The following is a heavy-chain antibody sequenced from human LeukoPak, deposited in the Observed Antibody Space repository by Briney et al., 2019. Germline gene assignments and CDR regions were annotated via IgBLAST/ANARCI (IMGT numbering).Heavy chain of an antibody. D-gene: IGHD3-9*01. CDR2: ISSSGSTI. J-gene: IGHJ6*02. CDR3: AKERYDILTGPNYYYYYGMDV. Sequence: GGSLRPSCAASGFTFSDYYMSWIRQAPGKGLEWVSYISSSGSTIYYADSVKGRFTISRDNAKNSLYLQMNSLRAEDTAVYYCAKERYDILTGPNYYYYYGMDVWGQGTTVTVSS. CDR1: GFTFSDYY. V-gene: IGHV3-11*04.